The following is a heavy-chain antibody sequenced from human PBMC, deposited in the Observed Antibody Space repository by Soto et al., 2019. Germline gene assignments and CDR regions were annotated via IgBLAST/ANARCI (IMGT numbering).Heavy chain of an antibody. CDR1: GYTFTSYY. CDR2: INPGGGST. V-gene: IGHV1-46*01. CDR3: AREGIQLWPQDV. J-gene: IGHJ6*02. D-gene: IGHD5-18*01. Sequence: ASVKVSCKASGYTFTSYYMHWVRQAPGQGLEWMGIINPGGGSTSYAQKFQGRVTMTRDTSTSTVYMELSSLRSEDTAVYYCAREGIQLWPQDVWGQGATVTVSS.